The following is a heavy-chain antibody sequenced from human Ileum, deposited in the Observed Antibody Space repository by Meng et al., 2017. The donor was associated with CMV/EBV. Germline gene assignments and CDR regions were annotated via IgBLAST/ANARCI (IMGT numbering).Heavy chain of an antibody. CDR1: YTVTGYY. CDR3: ARDRVVPAAIPEAWFDP. J-gene: IGHJ5*02. V-gene: IGHV1-2*02. D-gene: IGHD2-2*02. CDR2: INPNSGGT. Sequence: YTVTGYYMRWVRQAPGQGLEWMGWINPNSGGTNYAQKFQGRVTMTRDTSISTAYMEVSRLRSDDTAVYYCARDRVVPAAIPEAWFDPWGQGTLVTVSS.